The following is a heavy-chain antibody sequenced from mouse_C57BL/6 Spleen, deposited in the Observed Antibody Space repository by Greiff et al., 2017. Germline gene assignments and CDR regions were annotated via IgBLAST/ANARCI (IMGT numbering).Heavy chain of an antibody. Sequence: EVQLVESGGGLVQPKGSLKLSCAASGFTFNTYAMHWVRQAPGKGLEWVARISSKSSNYATYYADSVKDRFTISRDDSQSMLYLQMNNLKTEDTAMYYCVREGLGHYFDYWGQGTTLTVSS. D-gene: IGHD3-3*01. CDR1: GFTFNTYA. CDR2: ISSKSSNYAT. CDR3: VREGLGHYFDY. V-gene: IGHV10-3*01. J-gene: IGHJ2*01.